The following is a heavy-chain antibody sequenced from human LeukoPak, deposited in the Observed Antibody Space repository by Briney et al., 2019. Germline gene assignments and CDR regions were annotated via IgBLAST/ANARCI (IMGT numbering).Heavy chain of an antibody. CDR1: GFTFSSYE. CDR3: ARDDSSFGTSFDI. Sequence: GGSLRLSCAASGFTFSSYEMNWVRQAPGKGLEWVSYISSSGSTIYYADSVKGRFIISRDNAKNSLYLQMNSLRAEDTAVYYCARDDSSFGTSFDIWGQGTMVTVSS. CDR2: ISSSGSTI. V-gene: IGHV3-48*03. D-gene: IGHD3-22*01. J-gene: IGHJ3*02.